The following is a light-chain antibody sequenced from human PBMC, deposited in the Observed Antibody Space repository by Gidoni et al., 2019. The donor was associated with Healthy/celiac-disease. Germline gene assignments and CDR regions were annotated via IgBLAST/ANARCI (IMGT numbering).Light chain of an antibody. V-gene: IGKV1-39*01. Sequence: DIEMTQSPSSLSSSVGDRVTIPCRASQSISSYLNWYQQKPGKAPKLLIYAASSLQSGVPSRFSCSGSGTDFTLTISSLQPEDFATYYCQQSYSTPHTFGQGTKLEIK. J-gene: IGKJ2*01. CDR3: QQSYSTPHT. CDR2: AAS. CDR1: QSISSY.